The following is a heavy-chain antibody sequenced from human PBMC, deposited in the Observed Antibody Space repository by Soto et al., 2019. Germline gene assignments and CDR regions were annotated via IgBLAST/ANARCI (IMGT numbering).Heavy chain of an antibody. V-gene: IGHV3-23*01. CDR2: ISGSGGST. Sequence: EVQLLESGGGLVQPGGSLRLSCAASGFTFSSYAMSWVRQAPGKGLEWVSAISGSGGSTYYADSVKGRFTISRDNSKNTLYLQMNSLRAEDTAVYYGAKPVLVVAATPVYFDYWGQGSLVTVSS. J-gene: IGHJ4*02. CDR3: AKPVLVVAATPVYFDY. D-gene: IGHD2-15*01. CDR1: GFTFSSYA.